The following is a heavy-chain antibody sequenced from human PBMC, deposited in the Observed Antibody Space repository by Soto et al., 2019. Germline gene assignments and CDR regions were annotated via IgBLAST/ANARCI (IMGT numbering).Heavy chain of an antibody. J-gene: IGHJ4*01. Sequence: GGSLRRSCAASGITLSTYAMHWVRKAPGKGLEWVAVISYDGGNKYYADSVKGRFTISRDNSKNALSLQMNSLRAEDTAVYYCARDYSDRSGHSHSSVYWGPGTLVTVFS. CDR1: GITLSTYA. CDR2: ISYDGGNK. D-gene: IGHD3-22*01. CDR3: ARDYSDRSGHSHSSVY. V-gene: IGHV3-30-3*01.